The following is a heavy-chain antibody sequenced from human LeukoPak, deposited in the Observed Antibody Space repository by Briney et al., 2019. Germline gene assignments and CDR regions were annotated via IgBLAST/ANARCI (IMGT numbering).Heavy chain of an antibody. CDR1: GGSISSSSFY. CDR3: ARGTPKFSYYYDSSGYYPN. Sequence: SETLSLTCPVSGGSISSSSFYWGWIRQPPGKGLEWIGSVYYSGSTHYNPSLKSRVTISVDTSKNQFSLKVSSVTAADTAVYYCARGTPKFSYYYDSSGYYPNWGQGTLVTVSS. V-gene: IGHV4-39*02. J-gene: IGHJ4*02. D-gene: IGHD3-22*01. CDR2: VYYSGST.